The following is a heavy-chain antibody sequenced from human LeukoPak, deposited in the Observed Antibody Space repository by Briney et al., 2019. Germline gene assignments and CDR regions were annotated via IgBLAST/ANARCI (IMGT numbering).Heavy chain of an antibody. CDR3: AREDCSGGSCYSDWAY. D-gene: IGHD2-15*01. CDR1: GATFSSYA. CDR2: IIPIFGIA. J-gene: IGHJ4*02. Sequence: GASVKVSCKASGATFSSYAISWVRQAPGQGLEWMGRIIPIFGIANYAQKFQGRVTITADKSTSTAYMELSSLRSEETAVYYCAREDCSGGSCYSDWAYWGQGTLVTVSS. V-gene: IGHV1-69*04.